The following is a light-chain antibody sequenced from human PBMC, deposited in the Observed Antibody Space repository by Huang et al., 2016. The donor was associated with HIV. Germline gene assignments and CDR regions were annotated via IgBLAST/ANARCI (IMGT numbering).Light chain of an antibody. CDR3: QQTFSVPLT. V-gene: IGKV1-39*01. Sequence: DLQMTQSPSSLSASGGDRVTITCRASQSLNNYLNWYQQKPGKAPNLLIYSASTLQSGVPPRFSGGVSGTVFTLTISNLQPEDYATYYCQQTFSVPLTFGGGTKVEIK. CDR1: QSLNNY. CDR2: SAS. J-gene: IGKJ4*01.